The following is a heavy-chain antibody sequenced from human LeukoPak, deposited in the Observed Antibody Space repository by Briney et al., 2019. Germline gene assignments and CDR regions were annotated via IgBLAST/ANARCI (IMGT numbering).Heavy chain of an antibody. J-gene: IGHJ4*02. CDR1: GYTFTSYG. V-gene: IGHV1-69*13. D-gene: IGHD5-18*01. CDR3: ARSFRIQLWFPYFDY. Sequence: SVKVSCKASGYTFTSYGISWVRQAPGQGLEWMGGIIPIFGTANYAQKFQGRVTITADESTSTAYMELSSLRSEDTAVYYCARSFRIQLWFPYFDYWGQGTLVTVSS. CDR2: IIPIFGTA.